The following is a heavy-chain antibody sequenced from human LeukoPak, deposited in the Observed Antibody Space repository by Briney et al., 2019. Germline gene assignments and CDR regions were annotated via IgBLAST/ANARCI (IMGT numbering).Heavy chain of an antibody. CDR3: ARQTRDGSGSRGYSFDF. CDR2: IYPGDSDT. D-gene: IGHD3-10*01. Sequence: HGESLKISCKGSGYIFTHNWIGWVRQMPGKGLEWMGIIYPGDSDTRYSPSFEGQVTISVDKSISTAYLQWSSLKASDTAMYYCARQTRDGSGSRGYSFDFWGQGTPVTVSS. J-gene: IGHJ4*02. CDR1: GYIFTHNW. V-gene: IGHV5-51*01.